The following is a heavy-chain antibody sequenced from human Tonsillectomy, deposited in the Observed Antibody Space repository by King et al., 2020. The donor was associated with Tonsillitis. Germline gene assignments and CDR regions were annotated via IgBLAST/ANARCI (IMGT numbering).Heavy chain of an antibody. J-gene: IGHJ3*02. CDR3: ARLHLERRAAFDI. D-gene: IGHD1-1*01. V-gene: IGHV5-51*03. Sequence: DVQLVESGAEVKKPGESLKISCKGSEYSFNFYYIAWVRQMPGKGLEWMGIIYPGDSDTEYSPSFEGQVTISADKSINTAYLQWRSLNASDTAIYYCARLHLERRAAFDIWGQGTMVTVSS. CDR2: IYPGDSDT. CDR1: EYSFNFYY.